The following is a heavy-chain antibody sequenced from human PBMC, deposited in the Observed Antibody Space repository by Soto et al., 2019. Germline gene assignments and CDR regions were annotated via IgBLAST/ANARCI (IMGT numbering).Heavy chain of an antibody. CDR3: VMGPTVTTLEEFDY. V-gene: IGHV4-39*01. J-gene: IGHJ4*02. CDR2: IYYSGST. Sequence: SETLSLTCTVSGGSISSSSYYWGWIRQPPGKGLEWIGSIYYSGSTYYNPSLKSRVTISVDTSKNQFSLKLSSVTAADTAVYYCVMGPTVTTLEEFDYWGQGTLVTLSS. D-gene: IGHD4-17*01. CDR1: GGSISSSSYY.